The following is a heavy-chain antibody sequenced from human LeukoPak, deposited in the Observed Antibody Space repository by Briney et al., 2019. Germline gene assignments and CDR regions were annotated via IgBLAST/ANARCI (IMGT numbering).Heavy chain of an antibody. CDR2: INWNGGST. J-gene: IGHJ4*02. Sequence: GGSLRLSCAASGFTFDGYGMSWVRQAPGKGLEWVSCINWNGGSTCYADSVKGRFTISRDNAKNTLYLQMNSLRAEDTALYYCATTIIVVPATNKGVDYWGQGTLVTVSS. D-gene: IGHD2-2*01. CDR3: ATTIIVVPATNKGVDY. CDR1: GFTFDGYG. V-gene: IGHV3-20*04.